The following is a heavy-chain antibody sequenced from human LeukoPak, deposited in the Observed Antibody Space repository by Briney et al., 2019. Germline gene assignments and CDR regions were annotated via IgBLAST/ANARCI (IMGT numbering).Heavy chain of an antibody. CDR2: INSDGSST. Sequence: GGSLRLSCAASGFTFSTYAMSWVRQAPGKGLVWVSRINSDGSSTSYADSVKGRFTISRDNAKNTLYLQMNSLRAEDTAVYYCAREGGFDAFDIWGQGTMVTVSS. J-gene: IGHJ3*02. V-gene: IGHV3-74*01. CDR3: AREGGFDAFDI. D-gene: IGHD3-16*01. CDR1: GFTFSTYA.